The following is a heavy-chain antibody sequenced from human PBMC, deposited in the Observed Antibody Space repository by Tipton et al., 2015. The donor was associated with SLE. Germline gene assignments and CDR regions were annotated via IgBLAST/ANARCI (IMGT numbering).Heavy chain of an antibody. J-gene: IGHJ4*02. V-gene: IGHV4-61*02. Sequence: TLSLTCTVSGGSIASGSYYWSWIRQPAGRALEWIGRINTSGSTTYNPSLKGRVTLSLDTSKNHFSLNLSSVTAADTALYYCARANGAGSTITLFDYWGQGALVAVSS. CDR1: GGSIASGSYY. D-gene: IGHD3-10*01. CDR2: INTSGST. CDR3: ARANGAGSTITLFDY.